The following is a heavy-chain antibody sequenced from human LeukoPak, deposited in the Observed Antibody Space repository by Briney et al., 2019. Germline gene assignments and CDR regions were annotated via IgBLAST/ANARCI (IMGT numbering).Heavy chain of an antibody. V-gene: IGHV3-7*01. CDR2: IKEDGSQK. D-gene: IGHD4-11*01. Sequence: PGGSLRLSCAASGFTFQNFWMTWVRQAPGKGLEWVGHIKEDGSQKSYVDSVKGRFTISRDNFQRTVYLQMNSLRAEDTAVYYCAKDAQRGFDYSNSLDKWGQGTLVTVSS. J-gene: IGHJ4*02. CDR1: GFTFQNFW. CDR3: AKDAQRGFDYSNSLDK.